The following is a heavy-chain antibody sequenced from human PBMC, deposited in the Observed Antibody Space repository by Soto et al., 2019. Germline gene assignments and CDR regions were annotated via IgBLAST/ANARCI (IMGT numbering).Heavy chain of an antibody. CDR1: GYTFTSYY. V-gene: IGHV1-46*01. J-gene: IGHJ4*02. D-gene: IGHD6-13*01. CDR2: INPSGGST. CDR3: ARDADLAAAGMDIDY. Sequence: ASVKVSCKASGYTFTSYYMHWVRQAPGQGLEWMGIINPSGGSTSYAQKFQGRVTMTRDTSTSTVYMELSGLRSEDTAVYYCARDADLAAAGMDIDYWGQGTLVTVSS.